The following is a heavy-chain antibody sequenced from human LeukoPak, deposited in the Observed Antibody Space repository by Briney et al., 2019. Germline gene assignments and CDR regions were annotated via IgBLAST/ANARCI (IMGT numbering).Heavy chain of an antibody. CDR2: IIPILGIA. Sequence: SVKVSCKASGGTLSSYPISWVRQAPGQGLEWMGRIIPILGIANYAQKFQGRVTITADKAASTAYMELSSLRSEDTAVYYCARARDPYGDFDYWGQGTLVTVFS. J-gene: IGHJ4*02. CDR1: GGTLSSYP. CDR3: ARARDPYGDFDY. D-gene: IGHD4-17*01. V-gene: IGHV1-69*04.